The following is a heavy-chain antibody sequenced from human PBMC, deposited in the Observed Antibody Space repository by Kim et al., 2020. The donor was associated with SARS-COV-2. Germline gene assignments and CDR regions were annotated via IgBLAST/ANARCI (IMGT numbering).Heavy chain of an antibody. Sequence: ESVQGRFPISRDNAKHSLYLQMNSLRAEDTAVYYCARDPYYDSSGYTDYWGQGTLVTVSS. V-gene: IGHV3-11*01. D-gene: IGHD3-22*01. CDR3: ARDPYYDSSGYTDY. J-gene: IGHJ4*02.